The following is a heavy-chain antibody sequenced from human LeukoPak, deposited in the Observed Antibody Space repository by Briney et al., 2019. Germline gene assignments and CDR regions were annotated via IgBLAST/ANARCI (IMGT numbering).Heavy chain of an antibody. V-gene: IGHV1-18*01. CDR2: ISAYNGNT. CDR3: ARAYDGYSYGFLDY. D-gene: IGHD5-18*01. J-gene: IGHJ4*02. CDR1: NYTFTSYG. Sequence: ASVKVSCKASNYTFTSYGLSWVRQAPGQGLEWMGWISAYNGNTNYAQKLQGRVTMTTDTSTSTAYMELRSLRSDDTAVYYCARAYDGYSYGFLDYWGQGTLVTVSS.